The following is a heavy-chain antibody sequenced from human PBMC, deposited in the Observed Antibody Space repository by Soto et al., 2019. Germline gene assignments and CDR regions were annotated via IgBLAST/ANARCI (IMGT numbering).Heavy chain of an antibody. CDR3: ARDEYSSSSLGNYYGMDV. CDR1: GDTINSYA. CDR2: IIPIIGKA. V-gene: IGHV1-69*13. Sequence: SVKVSCKDSGDTINSYAIRWVRQENEQGLEWMGGIIPIIGKANYAQKFQGRVTITADESTSTAYMELSSLRSEDTAVYYCARDEYSSSSLGNYYGMDVWGQGTTVTVSS. D-gene: IGHD6-6*01. J-gene: IGHJ6*02.